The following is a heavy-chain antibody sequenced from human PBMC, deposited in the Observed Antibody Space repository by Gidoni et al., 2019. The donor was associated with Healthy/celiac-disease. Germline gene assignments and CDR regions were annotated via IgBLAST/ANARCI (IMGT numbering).Heavy chain of an antibody. J-gene: IGHJ5*02. CDR1: GFTFSSYG. Sequence: QVQLVESGGGVVQPGRSLRLSCAASGFTFSSYGLHWVRQAPGKGLEGVAVIWYDGSNKYYADSVKGRFTISRDNSKNTLYLQMNSLRAEDTAVYYCARGEEGVWFRGLYNWFDPWGQGTLVTVSS. CDR2: IWYDGSNK. D-gene: IGHD3-10*01. CDR3: ARGEEGVWFRGLYNWFDP. V-gene: IGHV3-33*01.